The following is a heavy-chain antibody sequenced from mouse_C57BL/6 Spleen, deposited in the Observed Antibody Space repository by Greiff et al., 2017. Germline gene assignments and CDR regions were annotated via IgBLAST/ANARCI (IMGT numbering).Heavy chain of an antibody. CDR3: ARSPGTTGYFDV. V-gene: IGHV14-2*01. CDR2: IDPEDGAT. CDR1: GFNIKDYY. J-gene: IGHJ1*03. D-gene: IGHD4-1*01. Sequence: EVQLQESGAELVKPGASVKLSCTASGFNIKDYYMHWVKQRTEQGLEWIGRIDPEDGATKYAPKFQGKATITADTSSNTAYLQLSSLTSEDTAVYYCARSPGTTGYFDVWGTGTTVTVSS.